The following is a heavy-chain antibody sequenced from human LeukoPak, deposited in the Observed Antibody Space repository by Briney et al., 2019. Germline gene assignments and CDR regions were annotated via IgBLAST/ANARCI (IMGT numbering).Heavy chain of an antibody. J-gene: IGHJ4*02. CDR1: GFTFSGSD. CDR3: TRLAGDEYFDISRGPD. CDR2: IRSKANSYAT. V-gene: IGHV3-73*01. D-gene: IGHD3-9*01. Sequence: GGSLRLSCAASGFTFSGSDMHWVRQASGQGLEWVGRIRSKANSYATAYAASVKGRFTISRDDSKNTAFLQMNSLKSEDTAVYYCTRLAGDEYFDISRGPDWGQGTLVTVSS.